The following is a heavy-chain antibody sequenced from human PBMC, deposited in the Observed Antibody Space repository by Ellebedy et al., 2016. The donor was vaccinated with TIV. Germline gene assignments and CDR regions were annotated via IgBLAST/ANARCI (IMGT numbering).Heavy chain of an antibody. J-gene: IGHJ5*02. Sequence: SETLSLTCTVSGGSISRSSYYRGWIRQPPEKGLEWIGSIYHTGSTYYNPSLKSRVTMSVDTSKNQFYLRLTSVTAADTAMYYCARWFGELLYVRWFDPWGQGTLVTVSS. CDR2: IYHTGST. CDR1: GGSISRSSYY. V-gene: IGHV4-39*01. CDR3: ARWFGELLYVRWFDP. D-gene: IGHD3-10*01.